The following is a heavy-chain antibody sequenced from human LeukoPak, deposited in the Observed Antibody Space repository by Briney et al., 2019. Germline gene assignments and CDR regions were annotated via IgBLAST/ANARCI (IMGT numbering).Heavy chain of an antibody. CDR2: IYSGGST. CDR3: ARGPPTVTTTVDY. Sequence: PGGSLRLSCVASGFTVSSNYMSWVRQASGKGLEWVSVIYSGGSTYYADSVKGRFTISRDNSKNTLYLQMNSLRAEDTAVYYCARGPPTVTTTVDYWGQGTLVTVSS. CDR1: GFTVSSNY. D-gene: IGHD4-11*01. V-gene: IGHV3-53*01. J-gene: IGHJ4*02.